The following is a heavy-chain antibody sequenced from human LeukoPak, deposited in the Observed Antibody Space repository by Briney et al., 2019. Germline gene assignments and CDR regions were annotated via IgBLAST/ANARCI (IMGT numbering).Heavy chain of an antibody. CDR3: SRAHYDILTGYPRGFDY. CDR2: IYHSGST. V-gene: IGHV4-4*02. Sequence: SETLSLTCAVSGGSISSNNWWSWVRQPPGKGLEWIGEIYHSGSTNYNPSLKSRVTISVDKSKNQFSLELSSVTAADTAVYYCSRAHYDILTGYPRGFDYWGQGTLVTVSS. CDR1: GGSISSNNW. J-gene: IGHJ4*02. D-gene: IGHD3-9*01.